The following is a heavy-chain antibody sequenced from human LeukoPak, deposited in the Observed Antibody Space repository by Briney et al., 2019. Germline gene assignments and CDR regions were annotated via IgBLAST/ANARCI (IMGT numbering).Heavy chain of an antibody. D-gene: IGHD1-7*01. CDR1: GGSISSYY. Sequence: PPETLSLTCTVSGGSISSYYWSWIRQPPGKGLEWIGYIYYSGSTNYNPSLKSRVTISVDTSKNQFSLKLSSVTAADTAVYYCVRTNWNYDDGHFDYWGQGTLVTVSS. CDR3: VRTNWNYDDGHFDY. CDR2: IYYSGST. J-gene: IGHJ4*02. V-gene: IGHV4-59*01.